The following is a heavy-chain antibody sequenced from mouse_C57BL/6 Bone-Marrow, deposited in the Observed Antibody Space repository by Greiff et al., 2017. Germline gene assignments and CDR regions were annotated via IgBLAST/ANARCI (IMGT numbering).Heavy chain of an antibody. J-gene: IGHJ3*01. D-gene: IGHD2-3*01. Sequence: QVQLQQSGPGLVQPSQSLSITCTVSGFSLTSYGVHWVRQSPGKGLEWLGVIWSGGSTDYNAAFISRLSISKDNSKSQVFFKMNSLQADDTAIYYCANYDGYFQFAYWGQGTLVTVSA. CDR1: GFSLTSYG. V-gene: IGHV2-2*01. CDR3: ANYDGYFQFAY. CDR2: IWSGGST.